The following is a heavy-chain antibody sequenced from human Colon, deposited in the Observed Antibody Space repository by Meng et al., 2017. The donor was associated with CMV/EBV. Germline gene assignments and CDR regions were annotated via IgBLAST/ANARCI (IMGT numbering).Heavy chain of an antibody. V-gene: IGHV3-30*03. CDR1: GFTFSNYA. CDR3: AREQGSWNVIY. D-gene: IGHD1-1*01. J-gene: IGHJ4*02. Sequence: GESLKISCAASGFTFSNYAMHWVRQAPGKGLEWVAIISYDDTNEYYADSVKGRFTVSRDNAGNSLYLQMNSLRAEDTAVYYCAREQGSWNVIYWGQGIRVTVSS. CDR2: ISYDDTNE.